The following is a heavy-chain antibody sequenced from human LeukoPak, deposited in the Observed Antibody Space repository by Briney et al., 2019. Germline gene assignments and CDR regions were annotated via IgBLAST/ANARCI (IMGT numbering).Heavy chain of an antibody. D-gene: IGHD3-10*01. CDR3: ASSRYYGSGTNWFDP. CDR1: GYSISSGYY. J-gene: IGHJ5*02. CDR2: IYHSGST. Sequence: SETLSLTCTVSGYSISSGYYWGWIRQPPGKGLEWIGSIYHSGSTYYNPSLKSRVTISVDTSKSQFSLKLSSVTAADTAVYYCASSRYYGSGTNWFDPWGQGTLVTVSS. V-gene: IGHV4-38-2*02.